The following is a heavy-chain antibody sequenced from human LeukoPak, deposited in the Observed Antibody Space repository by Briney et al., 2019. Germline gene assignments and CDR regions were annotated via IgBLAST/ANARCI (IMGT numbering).Heavy chain of an antibody. CDR3: ARVGSPPYSSGDSFDY. CDR2: IYYSGST. Sequence: SETLSLTCTVSGGSISSYYWSWIRQPPGKGLEWIGYIYYSGSTNYNPSLKSRVTISVDTSKNQFSLKLSSVTAADTAVYYCARVGSPPYSSGDSFDYWGHGTLVTVSS. CDR1: GGSISSYY. V-gene: IGHV4-59*01. D-gene: IGHD6-19*01. J-gene: IGHJ4*01.